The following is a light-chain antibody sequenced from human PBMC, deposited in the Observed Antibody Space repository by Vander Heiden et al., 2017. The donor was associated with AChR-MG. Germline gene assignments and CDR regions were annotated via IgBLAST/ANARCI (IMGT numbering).Light chain of an antibody. CDR3: QSYDSSLSAVL. Sequence: QSVLTQPPSVSGAPGQRITISCTGSSSNIGAGYDVPWYQQLPGTAPKRLIYGNINRPSGVPDRFSGSRSGTSASLAITGLQAEDEADYYCQSYDSSLSAVLFGGGTKLTVL. CDR1: SSNIGAGYD. CDR2: GNI. J-gene: IGLJ2*01. V-gene: IGLV1-40*01.